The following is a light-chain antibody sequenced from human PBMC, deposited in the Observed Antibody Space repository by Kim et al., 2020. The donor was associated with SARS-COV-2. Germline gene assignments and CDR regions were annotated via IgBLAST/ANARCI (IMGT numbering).Light chain of an antibody. CDR2: GAS. J-gene: IGKJ2*01. CDR1: LSVSSSY. V-gene: IGKV3-20*01. Sequence: LSPGERATLSCRASLSVSSSYLAWYQQKPGQAPRLLIYGASSRATGIPDRFSGSGSGTDFTLTISRLEPEDFAVYYCQQYGNSPYTFGQGTKLEI. CDR3: QQYGNSPYT.